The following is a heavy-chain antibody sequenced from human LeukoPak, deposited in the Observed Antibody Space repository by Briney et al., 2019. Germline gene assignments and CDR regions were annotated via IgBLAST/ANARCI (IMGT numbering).Heavy chain of an antibody. D-gene: IGHD5-12*01. Sequence: PGGSLRLSCIASGFIVSNNYMNWVRQAPGKGLEWVSVIHSDGSTYYADSVKGRFTSTRDNSKNTPYLQINSLRAEDTAIYYCARDPDDGSGLDAFDIWGQGTMVTVSS. CDR2: IHSDGST. J-gene: IGHJ3*02. CDR1: GFIVSNNY. V-gene: IGHV3-53*01. CDR3: ARDPDDGSGLDAFDI.